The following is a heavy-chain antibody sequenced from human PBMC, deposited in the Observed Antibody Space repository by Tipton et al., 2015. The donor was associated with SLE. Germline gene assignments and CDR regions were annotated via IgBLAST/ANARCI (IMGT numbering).Heavy chain of an antibody. V-gene: IGHV4-38-2*02. CDR2: IYYSGST. Sequence: TLSLTCAVSGYSISSGYYWGWIRQPPGKGLEWIGSIYYSGSTYYNPSLKSRVTISVDTSKNQFSLKLSSVTAADTAVYYCARDAGGEELLTYWYFDLWGRGTLVTVSS. D-gene: IGHD1-26*01. CDR1: GYSISSGYY. CDR3: ARDAGGEELLTYWYFDL. J-gene: IGHJ2*01.